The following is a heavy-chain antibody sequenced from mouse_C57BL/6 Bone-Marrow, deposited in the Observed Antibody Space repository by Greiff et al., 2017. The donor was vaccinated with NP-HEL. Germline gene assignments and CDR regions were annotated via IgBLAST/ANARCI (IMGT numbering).Heavy chain of an antibody. Sequence: EVQLQESGPGLVKPSQSLSLTCSVTGYSITSGYYWNWIRQFPGNKLEWMGYISYDGSNNYNPSLKNRISITRDTSKNQFFLKLNSVTTEDTATYYCAKRYYYGSRGYYAMDYWGQGTSVTVSS. CDR3: AKRYYYGSRGYYAMDY. J-gene: IGHJ4*01. CDR2: ISYDGSN. V-gene: IGHV3-6*01. D-gene: IGHD1-1*01. CDR1: GYSITSGYY.